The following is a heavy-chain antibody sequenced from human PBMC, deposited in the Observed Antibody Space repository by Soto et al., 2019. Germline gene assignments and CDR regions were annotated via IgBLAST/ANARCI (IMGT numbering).Heavy chain of an antibody. D-gene: IGHD3-3*01. CDR3: ARGRGRLTVVGVISYYGFDL. CDR1: GASLTNTNW. CDR2: NYHTGNA. J-gene: IGHJ3*01. Sequence: QVQLQESGPGVVKPSGTLSLTCTVSGASLTNTNWWTWVRQPPGKGLEWIGENYHTGNANYNPSLRSRITMSLDNSKYQTSLNLNSVTAADTAVYFCARGRGRLTVVGVISYYGFDLWGRGTMVNFSS. V-gene: IGHV4-4*02.